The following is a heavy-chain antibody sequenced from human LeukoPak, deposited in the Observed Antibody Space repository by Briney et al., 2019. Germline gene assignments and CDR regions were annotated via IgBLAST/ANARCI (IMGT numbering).Heavy chain of an antibody. CDR2: MWSDGDNR. Sequence: GRSLRLSCAASGFTFGTYAMHWVRQAPGKGLEWVAVMWSDGDNRYYADSVKGRFTISRDNSKNTLYLEMISLRAEDTAVYYCVRDRCSGGSCRLFDYWGQGALVTVSS. CDR1: GFTFGTYA. J-gene: IGHJ4*02. CDR3: VRDRCSGGSCRLFDY. V-gene: IGHV3-33*01. D-gene: IGHD2-15*01.